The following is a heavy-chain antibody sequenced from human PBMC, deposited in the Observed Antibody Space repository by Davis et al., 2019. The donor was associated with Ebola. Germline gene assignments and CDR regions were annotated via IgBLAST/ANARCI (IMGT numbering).Heavy chain of an antibody. Sequence: GESLKISCAASGFTFSSYEMNWVRQAPGKGLEWVSYISSSGSTIYYADSVKGRFTISRDNAKNSLYLQMNSLRAEDTAVYYCARGRNMYFWSGYWFDPWGQGTLVTVSS. D-gene: IGHD3-3*01. V-gene: IGHV3-48*03. CDR1: GFTFSSYE. CDR2: ISSSGSTI. J-gene: IGHJ5*02. CDR3: ARGRNMYFWSGYWFDP.